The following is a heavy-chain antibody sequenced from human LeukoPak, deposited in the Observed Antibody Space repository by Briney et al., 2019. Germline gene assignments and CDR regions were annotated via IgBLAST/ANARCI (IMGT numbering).Heavy chain of an antibody. J-gene: IGHJ3*02. CDR1: GDSVSSNSAA. V-gene: IGHV6-1*01. CDR2: TYYRSKWYN. Sequence: SPTLSLTCAISGDSVSSNSAAWNWIRQSPSRGLEWLGRTYYRSKWYNDYALSVESRITINPDTSKNQFSLQLNSVTPEDTAVYYCAREVVAGDDALDIWGQGTMVTVSS. CDR3: AREVVAGDDALDI. D-gene: IGHD2-15*01.